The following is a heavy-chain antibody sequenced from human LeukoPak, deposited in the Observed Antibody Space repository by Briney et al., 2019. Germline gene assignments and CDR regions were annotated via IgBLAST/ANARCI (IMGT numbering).Heavy chain of an antibody. V-gene: IGHV3-23*01. CDR2: ISGSGGST. CDR1: GFTFSSYA. D-gene: IGHD2-21*02. Sequence: TGGSLRLSCAASGFTFSSYAMSWVRQAPGKGLGWVSAISGSGGSTYYADSVKGRFTISRDNSKNTLYLQMNSLRAEDTAVYYCAKTARRSRYYFDYWGQGTLVTVSS. CDR3: AKTARRSRYYFDY. J-gene: IGHJ4*02.